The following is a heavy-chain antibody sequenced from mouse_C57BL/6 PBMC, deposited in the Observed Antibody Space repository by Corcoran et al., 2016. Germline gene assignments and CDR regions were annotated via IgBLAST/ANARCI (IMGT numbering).Heavy chain of an antibody. Sequence: EVQLQQSGPELVKPGASVKISCKASGYTFTDYYMNWVKQSHGKSLEWIGDINPNNGGTSYNQKFKGKATLTVDKSSSTAYMELRSLTSEDSAVYYCARHYDYGRYFDVWGTGTTVTVSS. CDR1: GYTFTDYY. D-gene: IGHD2-4*01. CDR3: ARHYDYGRYFDV. V-gene: IGHV1-26*01. CDR2: INPNNGGT. J-gene: IGHJ1*03.